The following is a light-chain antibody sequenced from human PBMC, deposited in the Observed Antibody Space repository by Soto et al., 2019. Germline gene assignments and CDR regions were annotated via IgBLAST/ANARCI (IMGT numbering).Light chain of an antibody. J-gene: IGKJ4*01. CDR2: GAS. CDR1: QSVSSN. Sequence: EIVLTQSPGTLSLSPGEGATLSCRASQSVSSNLAWYQQKPGQAPRLLIYGASTRATGIPARFSGSGSGTEFTLTISSLQSDDFATYYCQQYNSYSPLTFGGGTKVDIK. CDR3: QQYNSYSPLT. V-gene: IGKV3-15*01.